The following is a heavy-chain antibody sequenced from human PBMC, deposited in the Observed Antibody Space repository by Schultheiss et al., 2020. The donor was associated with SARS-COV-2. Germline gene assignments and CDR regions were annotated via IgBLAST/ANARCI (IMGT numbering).Heavy chain of an antibody. V-gene: IGHV3-49*04. D-gene: IGHD2-15*01. J-gene: IGHJ6*02. CDR1: GFTFSSYG. CDR3: TRGYQVADYYYYGLDV. Sequence: GGSLRLSCAASGFTFSSYGMHWVRQAPGKGLEWVGFIRSKAYGGTREYAASVKGRFTISRDDSKSIAYLQMNSLKTEDTAVYYCTRGYQVADYYYYGLDVWGQGTTVTVYS. CDR2: IRSKAYGGTR.